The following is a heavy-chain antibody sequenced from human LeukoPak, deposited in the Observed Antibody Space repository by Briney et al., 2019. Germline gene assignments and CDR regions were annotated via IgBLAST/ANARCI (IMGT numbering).Heavy chain of an antibody. V-gene: IGHV4-39*01. CDR1: GGSIASSSHY. Sequence: LETLSLTCTVSGGSIASSSHYWAWIRQPPGKGLQWIGSISYSGDIYNNPSLKSRVTISVDTSKNQFSLKLSSVTAADTAVYYCALSLWFGELSGLGYWGQGTLVTVSS. J-gene: IGHJ4*02. CDR3: ALSLWFGELSGLGY. D-gene: IGHD3-10*01. CDR2: ISYSGDI.